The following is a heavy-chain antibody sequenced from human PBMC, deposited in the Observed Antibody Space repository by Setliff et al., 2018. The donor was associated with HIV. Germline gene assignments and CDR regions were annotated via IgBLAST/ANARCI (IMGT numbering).Heavy chain of an antibody. D-gene: IGHD3-3*01. CDR1: GFTFSNYA. V-gene: IGHV3-23*01. J-gene: IGHJ4*02. CDR2: LIENGVDK. CDR3: ASTNSFDY. Sequence: HPGGSLRLSCAASGFTFSNYAMSWVRQAPGKGLEWVSGLIENGVDKYYAGSVKGRFTISRDNSKNTLTMVMNSLRAEDTAMYYCASTNSFDYWGQGTLVTVSS.